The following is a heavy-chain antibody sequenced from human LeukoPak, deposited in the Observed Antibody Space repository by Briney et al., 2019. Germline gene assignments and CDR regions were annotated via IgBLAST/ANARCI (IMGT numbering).Heavy chain of an antibody. V-gene: IGHV3-74*01. CDR1: GYSFSNYW. Sequence: HPGGSLRLSCAASGYSFSNYWMYWVRKAPGKSLVWISRINREGSITTYADSVKGRFTISRDNAKNTLYLQMISLRSEDAAVYYCAREEIEVAGLQYWGQGTLVTVSS. CDR3: AREEIEVAGLQY. CDR2: INREGSIT. J-gene: IGHJ4*02. D-gene: IGHD6-19*01.